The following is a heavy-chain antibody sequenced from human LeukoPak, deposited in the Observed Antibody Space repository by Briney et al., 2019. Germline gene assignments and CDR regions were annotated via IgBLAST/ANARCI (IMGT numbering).Heavy chain of an antibody. CDR3: ARGPYYYDSSGRYYYYYGMDV. V-gene: IGHV4-59*01. CDR1: GGSISSYH. Sequence: KPSETLSLTCTVSGGSISSYHWSWIRQPPGKGLEWIGYIYYSGSTNYNPSLKSRVTISVDTSKNQFSLKLSSVTAADTAVYYCARGPYYYDSSGRYYYYYGMDVWGQGTTVTVSS. CDR2: IYYSGST. D-gene: IGHD3-22*01. J-gene: IGHJ6*02.